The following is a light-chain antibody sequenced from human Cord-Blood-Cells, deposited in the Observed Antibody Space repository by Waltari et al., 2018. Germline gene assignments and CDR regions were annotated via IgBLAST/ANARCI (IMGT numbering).Light chain of an antibody. CDR3: QQYYSTPFT. CDR1: QSVLYSSNNKNY. V-gene: IGKV4-1*01. J-gene: IGKJ3*01. Sequence: DIVMTQSPDSLAVSLGERATINCKSSQSVLYSSNNKNYLAWYQQKPGEPPKLLIYWASTRDSGVPDRFSGSGSRTDFTLTISSLQAEDVAVYYCQQYYSTPFTFGPGTKVDIK. CDR2: WAS.